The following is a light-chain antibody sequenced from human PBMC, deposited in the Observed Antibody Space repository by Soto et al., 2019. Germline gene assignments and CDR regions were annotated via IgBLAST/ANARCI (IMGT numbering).Light chain of an antibody. J-gene: IGLJ3*02. CDR1: SSNIGAGYD. CDR3: QSYDSSLSGWV. V-gene: IGLV1-40*01. Sequence: QSVLTQPPSVSGAPGQRVTISCTRSSSNIGAGYDVHWYQQLPGTAPKLLIYGNSKRPSGVPDRFSGSKSGTSASLAITGLQAEDEADYYCQSYDSSLSGWVFGGGTKMTVL. CDR2: GNS.